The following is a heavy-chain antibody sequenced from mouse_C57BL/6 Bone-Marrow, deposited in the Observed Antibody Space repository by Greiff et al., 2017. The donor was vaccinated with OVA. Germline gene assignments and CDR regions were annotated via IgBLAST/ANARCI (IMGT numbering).Heavy chain of an antibody. D-gene: IGHD3-3*01. CDR1: EYDFPSHD. CDR2: INSDGGST. CDR3: ARHEGDGAWLAY. J-gene: IGHJ3*01. Sequence: EVKLVESGGGLVQPGESLKLSCESNEYDFPSHDMSWVRKTPEQRLELVAAINSDGGSTYYPDTMERRFIISRDNTKKTLYLQRSSLRSEDPAWDYCARHEGDGAWLAYWGQGTLVTGSA. V-gene: IGHV5-2*01.